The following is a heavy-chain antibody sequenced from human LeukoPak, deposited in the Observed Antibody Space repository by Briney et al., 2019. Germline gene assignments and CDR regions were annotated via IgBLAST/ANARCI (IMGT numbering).Heavy chain of an antibody. J-gene: IGHJ3*02. V-gene: IGHV4-39*02. CDR2: MYYSGST. CDR1: GGSISSSNYY. Sequence: SETLSLTCTVSGGSISSSNYYWGWIRQPPGKGLEWIGSMYYSGSTYYNPSLKSRVIISVDTSKNHFSLKLSSVTAADTAVYYCANFYCNSTTCYYDAFDIWGQGTMVTVSS. CDR3: ANFYCNSTTCYYDAFDI. D-gene: IGHD2-2*01.